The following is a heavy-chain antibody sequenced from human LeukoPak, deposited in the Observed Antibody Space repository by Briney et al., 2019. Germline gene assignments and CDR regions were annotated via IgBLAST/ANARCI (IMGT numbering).Heavy chain of an antibody. D-gene: IGHD5-12*01. Sequence: ASVKVSCKASGYTFTSYGISWVRQAPGQGLEWMGWISAYNGNTNYAQKLQGRVTMTTDTSTSTAYMELRSLRSDDTAVYYCARGSSRWLQFGAFDIWGQGTMVTVSS. CDR3: ARGSSRWLQFGAFDI. CDR1: GYTFTSYG. J-gene: IGHJ3*02. CDR2: ISAYNGNT. V-gene: IGHV1-18*01.